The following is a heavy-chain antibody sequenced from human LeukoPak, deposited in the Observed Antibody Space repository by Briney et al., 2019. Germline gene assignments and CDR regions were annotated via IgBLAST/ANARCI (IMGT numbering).Heavy chain of an antibody. J-gene: IGHJ4*02. V-gene: IGHV5-51*01. CDR3: ARWPRGATAAYFDY. CDR2: IQPGDSGT. D-gene: IGHD6-13*01. Sequence: GESLKISCKGSEYNFINYWIGWVRQMPGKGLEWMGIIQPGDSGTKYSPSFQGQVTISADKSISTAFLQWNSLKASDTAMYYCARWPRGATAAYFDYWGQGTLVTVSS. CDR1: EYNFINYW.